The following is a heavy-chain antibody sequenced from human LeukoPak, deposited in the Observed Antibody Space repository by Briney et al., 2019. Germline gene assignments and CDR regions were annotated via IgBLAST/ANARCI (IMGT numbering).Heavy chain of an antibody. Sequence: PSETLSLTCTVSGGSISSGDYYWGWIRQPPGKGLEWIGYIYYSGSTYYNPSLKSRVTISVDTSKNQFSLKLSSVTAADTAVYYCARDSMVRGVRYGMDVWGKGTTVTVSS. J-gene: IGHJ6*04. D-gene: IGHD3-10*01. V-gene: IGHV4-30-4*01. CDR2: IYYSGST. CDR1: GGSISSGDYY. CDR3: ARDSMVRGVRYGMDV.